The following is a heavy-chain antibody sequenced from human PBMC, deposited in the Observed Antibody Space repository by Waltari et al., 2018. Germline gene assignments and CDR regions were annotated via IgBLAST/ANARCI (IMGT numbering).Heavy chain of an antibody. Sequence: QLQLQESGPGLVMPSGTLSLTCAVPGDSITSSYLWNWVRQSPGKGLEWIGQVHGNGKTNYNPSFASRVSVSLDTSANQFSLKVTSATAADTAIYYCGRDRGRGLYLDTWGQGILVSVSP. V-gene: IGHV4-4*02. CDR2: VHGNGKT. CDR1: GDSITSSYL. J-gene: IGHJ4*02. CDR3: GRDRGRGLYLDT. D-gene: IGHD2-15*01.